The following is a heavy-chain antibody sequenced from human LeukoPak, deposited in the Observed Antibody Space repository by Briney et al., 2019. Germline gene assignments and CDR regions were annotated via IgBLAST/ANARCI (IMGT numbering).Heavy chain of an antibody. CDR2: IDHSGRT. Sequence: PSETLSLTCAVYGGSFSNYYWSWVRQPPGKGLEGIGEIDHSGRTSNNPSFKSRVTISVDRSKNQFSLQLSSVTAADTAVFYCARAVSSYYDAFDIWGQGTVVTVSS. CDR1: GGSFSNYY. D-gene: IGHD3-10*01. J-gene: IGHJ3*02. V-gene: IGHV4-34*01. CDR3: ARAVSSYYDAFDI.